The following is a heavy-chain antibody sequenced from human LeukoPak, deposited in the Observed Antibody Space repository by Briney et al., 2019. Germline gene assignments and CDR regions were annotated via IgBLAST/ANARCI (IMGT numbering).Heavy chain of an antibody. Sequence: PGGSLRLSCAASGFTVSSNYMSWVRQAPGKGLEWVSVIYSGDSTYYADSVKGRFTISRDNSKNTLYLQMNSLRAEDTAVYYCARGVRAWSHDYWGQGTLVTVSS. CDR3: ARGVRAWSHDY. CDR2: IYSGDST. D-gene: IGHD2-15*01. CDR1: GFTVSSNY. J-gene: IGHJ4*02. V-gene: IGHV3-66*01.